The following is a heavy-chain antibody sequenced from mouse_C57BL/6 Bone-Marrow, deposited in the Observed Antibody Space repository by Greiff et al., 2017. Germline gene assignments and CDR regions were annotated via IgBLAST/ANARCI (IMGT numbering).Heavy chain of an antibody. CDR2: ISSGSSTI. CDR3: AKDAMDY. J-gene: IGHJ4*01. CDR1: GFTFSDYG. Sequence: EVKLQESGGGLVKPGGSLKLSCAASGFTFSDYGMHWVRQAPEKGLEWVAYISSGSSTIYYADTVKGRFTISRDNAKNTLFLQMTSLRSEDTAMYYCAKDAMDYWGQGTSVTVSS. V-gene: IGHV5-17*01.